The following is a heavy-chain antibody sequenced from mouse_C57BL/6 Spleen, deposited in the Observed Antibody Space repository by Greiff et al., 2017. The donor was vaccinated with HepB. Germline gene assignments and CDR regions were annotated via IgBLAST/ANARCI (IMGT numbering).Heavy chain of an antibody. CDR3: ARRRDSAMDY. V-gene: IGHV1-69*01. CDR2: IDPSDSYT. J-gene: IGHJ4*01. Sequence: QVQLQQPGAELVMPGASVKLSCKASGYTFTSYWMHWVKQRPGQGLEWIGEIDPSDSYTNYNQKFKGKSTLTVDKSSSTAYMQLSSLTSEDSAVYYCARRRDSAMDYWGQGTSVTVSS. CDR1: GYTFTSYW.